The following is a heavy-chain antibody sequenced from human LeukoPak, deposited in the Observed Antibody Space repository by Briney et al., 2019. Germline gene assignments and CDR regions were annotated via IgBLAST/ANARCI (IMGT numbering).Heavy chain of an antibody. Sequence: SETLSLTCTVSGGSMSSYYWSWIRQPAGKGLEYIGRIYTSGSTNYNPSLKSRVTMSVDTPKNQFSLKLSSVTAADTAMYYCARANRPLYDAFDIWGQGTMVTVSS. J-gene: IGHJ3*02. CDR1: GGSMSSYY. CDR2: IYTSGST. V-gene: IGHV4-4*07. D-gene: IGHD2-2*02. CDR3: ARANRPLYDAFDI.